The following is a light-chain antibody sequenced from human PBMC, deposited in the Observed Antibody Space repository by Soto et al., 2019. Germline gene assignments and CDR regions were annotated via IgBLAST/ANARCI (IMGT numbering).Light chain of an antibody. J-gene: IGKJ4*01. CDR1: QSVSSSY. CDR3: QQYGSSPLT. CDR2: GAS. V-gene: IGKV3-20*01. Sequence: EIVLTQSPGTLSLSPGERATLSCRASQSVSSSYLAWYKQKPGQAPRLLIYGASSRATGIPDRYSGSGSGTDFTLTISRLEPGDFAVYYCQQYGSSPLTFGGGTKVEIK.